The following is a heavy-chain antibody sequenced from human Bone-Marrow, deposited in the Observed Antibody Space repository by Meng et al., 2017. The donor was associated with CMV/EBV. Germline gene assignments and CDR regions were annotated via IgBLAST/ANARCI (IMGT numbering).Heavy chain of an antibody. CDR3: VRADPTKRSSTTSCLDY. CDR2: ISSGSHYI. V-gene: IGHV3-21*01. J-gene: IGHJ4*02. Sequence: GESLKISCAASGFTFSSYWMHWVRQAPGRGLEWVSAISSGSHYIYYADSVKGRFTISRDNAKNSLYLQMNSLRAEDTAVYYCVRADPTKRSSTTSCLDYWGQGTLVPVSS. D-gene: IGHD2-2*01. CDR1: GFTFSSYW.